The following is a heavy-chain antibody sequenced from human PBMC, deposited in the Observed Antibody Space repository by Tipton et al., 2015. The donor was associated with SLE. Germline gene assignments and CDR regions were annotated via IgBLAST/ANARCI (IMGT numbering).Heavy chain of an antibody. CDR2: IYYSGNT. CDR1: GGSISSSDYY. CDR3: ARVGITGTTWDWYFDL. D-gene: IGHD1-7*01. J-gene: IGHJ2*01. V-gene: IGHV4-31*03. Sequence: LSLTCTVSGGSISSSDYYWTWIRQHPGKGLEWIGYIYYSGNTYYNPSLKSRITISVDTSKNQFSLKLSSVTAADTAVYYCARVGITGTTWDWYFDLWGRGTLVTVSS.